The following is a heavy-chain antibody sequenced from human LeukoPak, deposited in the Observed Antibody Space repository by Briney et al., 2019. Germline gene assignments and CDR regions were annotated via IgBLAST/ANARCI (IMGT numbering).Heavy chain of an antibody. CDR2: FYSSGST. D-gene: IGHD6-13*01. J-gene: IGHJ4*02. CDR3: ARDTSLSSSSIPLAY. V-gene: IGHV4-61*09. CDR1: GASINSGSYY. Sequence: PSETLSLTCTVSGASINSGSYYWSWIRQPAGKGLEFIGHFYSSGSTNYNPSLKSRVTISVDTSKNQFSLKLSSVTAADTAVYYCARDTSLSSSSIPLAYWGQGTLVTVSS.